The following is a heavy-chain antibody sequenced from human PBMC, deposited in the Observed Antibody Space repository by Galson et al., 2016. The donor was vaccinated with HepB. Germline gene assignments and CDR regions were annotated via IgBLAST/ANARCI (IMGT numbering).Heavy chain of an antibody. CDR1: GASFSTFT. Sequence: SVKVSCKASGASFSTFTLHWVRQAPGQGLERMGNIIPIFKATHYAQKFQGRLSITADESTTTVYMELSSLRSEDTAVYYCARDEGRDGDSERRQRAGMDVWCQGTTLVVSS. V-gene: IGHV1-69*13. CDR2: IIPIFKAT. CDR3: ARDEGRDGDSERRQRAGMDV. D-gene: IGHD4-17*01. J-gene: IGHJ6*02.